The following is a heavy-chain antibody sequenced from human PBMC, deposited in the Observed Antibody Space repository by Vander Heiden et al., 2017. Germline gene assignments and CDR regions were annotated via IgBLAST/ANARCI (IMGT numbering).Heavy chain of an antibody. Sequence: LSCAASGFTFSNYGMHWVRQAPGKGLEWVAVISYDGSIKYYGDSVKGRFTISRDNSKNTLYLQMNSLGAEDTAVYYCAKDDTAIVYYYYYAMDVWGQGTAVTVSS. D-gene: IGHD5-18*01. J-gene: IGHJ6*02. CDR3: AKDDTAIVYYYYYAMDV. CDR1: GFTFSNYG. V-gene: IGHV3-30*18. CDR2: ISYDGSIK.